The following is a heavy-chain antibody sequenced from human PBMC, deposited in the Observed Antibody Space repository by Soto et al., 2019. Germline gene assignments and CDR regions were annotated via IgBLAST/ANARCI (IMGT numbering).Heavy chain of an antibody. CDR3: ARDTDRVQLGGNYYYILDV. CDR1: GGTFSTSA. V-gene: IGHV1-69*12. D-gene: IGHD1-1*01. Sequence: QVQLVQSGAEVKKPGSSVKVSCKASGGTFSTSAISWVRQAPGQGLEWVGGIMPVFPTPDYAQNFQGRVTITAEESTTTAYLALTSLRADDTAVYYCARDTDRVQLGGNYYYILDVWGQGTAVTVSS. J-gene: IGHJ6*02. CDR2: IMPVFPTP.